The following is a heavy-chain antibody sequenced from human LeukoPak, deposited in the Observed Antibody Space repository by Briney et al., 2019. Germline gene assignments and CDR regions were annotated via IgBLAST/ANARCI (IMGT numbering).Heavy chain of an antibody. J-gene: IGHJ6*03. CDR1: GFTFSSYW. CDR3: AKDTVKVTTIRRVPHYMDV. V-gene: IGHV3-7*01. CDR2: IKTDGSQI. D-gene: IGHD5-12*01. Sequence: GGSLRLSCVAPGFTFSSYWMTWVRQAPGKGLEWVANIKTDGSQIYYVDSVKGRFTISRDNAKNSLYLQMNSLRAEDTAVYYCAKDTVKVTTIRRVPHYMDVWGKGTTVTISS.